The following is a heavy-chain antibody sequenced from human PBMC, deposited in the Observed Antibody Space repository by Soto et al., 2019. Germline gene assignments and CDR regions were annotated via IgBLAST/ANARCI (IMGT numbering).Heavy chain of an antibody. CDR3: AKGLYGDYVAFDI. J-gene: IGHJ3*02. Sequence: GGSLRLSCAASGFTFSSYAMSWVRQAPGEGLEWVSAISGSGGSTYYADSVKGRFTISRDNSKNTLYLQMNSLRAEDTAVYYCAKGLYGDYVAFDIWGQGTMVTVSS. D-gene: IGHD4-17*01. CDR2: ISGSGGST. CDR1: GFTFSSYA. V-gene: IGHV3-23*01.